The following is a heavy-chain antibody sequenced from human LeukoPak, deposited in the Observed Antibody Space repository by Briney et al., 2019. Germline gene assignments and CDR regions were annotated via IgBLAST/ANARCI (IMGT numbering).Heavy chain of an antibody. D-gene: IGHD6-13*01. CDR2: ISSSSSYI. CDR3: ARDLSSSWYPNAFDI. CDR1: GFTFSSYS. V-gene: IGHV3-21*01. Sequence: GGSLRLSCAASGFTFSSYSMNWVRQAPGKGLEWVSSISSSSSYIYYADSVKGRFTISRDNAKNSLYLQMNSLRAEDTAVYYCARDLSSSWYPNAFDIWGQGTVVTVSS. J-gene: IGHJ3*02.